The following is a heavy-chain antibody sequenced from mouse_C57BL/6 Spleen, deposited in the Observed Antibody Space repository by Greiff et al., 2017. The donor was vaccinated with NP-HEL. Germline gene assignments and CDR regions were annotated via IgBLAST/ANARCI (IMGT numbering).Heavy chain of an antibody. J-gene: IGHJ3*01. D-gene: IGHD1-1*01. CDR2: IDPSDSYT. V-gene: IGHV1-69*01. CDR1: GYTFTSYW. CDR3: ARYGLGGAY. Sequence: QVQLQQPGAELVMPGASVKLSCKASGYTFTSYWMHWVKQRPGQGLEWIGEIDPSDSYTNYNQKFKGKSTLTVDKSSSTAYMQLSSLTSEDSAVYYCARYGLGGAYWGQGTLVTVSA.